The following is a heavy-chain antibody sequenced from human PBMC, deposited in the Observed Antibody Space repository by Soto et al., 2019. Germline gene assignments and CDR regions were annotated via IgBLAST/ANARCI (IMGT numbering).Heavy chain of an antibody. J-gene: IGHJ6*02. CDR2: INPGEFDFDF. V-gene: IGHV5-51*03. CDR1: GYSLTTYC. Sequence: PGESLNISCKVAGYSLTTYCIAWVRQKAEKGLEWMGIINPGEFDFDFRYSPSFQRQVTISADRSISTAYLQWSSLEASDNAVYYCSRHEQFYCKYYGMDVWGQGTTVTVSS. CDR3: SRHEQFYCKYYGMDV.